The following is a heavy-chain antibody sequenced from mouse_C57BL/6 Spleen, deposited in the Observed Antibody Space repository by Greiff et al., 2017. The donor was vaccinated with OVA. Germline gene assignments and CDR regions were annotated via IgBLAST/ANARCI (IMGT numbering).Heavy chain of an antibody. V-gene: IGHV5-2*03. CDR3: ARRYDYDYWYFDV. CDR2: INSDGGST. J-gene: IGHJ1*03. Sequence: EVKLMESGGGLVQPGESLKLSCESNEYEFPSHDMSWVRKTPEKRLELVAAINSDGGSTYYPDTMERRFIISRDNTKKTLYLQMSSLRSEDTALYYCARRYDYDYWYFDVWGTGTTVTVSS. CDR1: EYEFPSHD. D-gene: IGHD2-4*01.